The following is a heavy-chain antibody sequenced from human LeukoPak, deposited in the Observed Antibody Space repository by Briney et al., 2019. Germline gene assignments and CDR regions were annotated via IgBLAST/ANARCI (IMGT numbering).Heavy chain of an antibody. J-gene: IGHJ4*02. CDR2: IYHSGST. CDR3: ARGGNDILTGYYLPDY. V-gene: IGHV4-30-2*01. Sequence: PSQTLSLTCAVSGGSISSGGYSWSWIRQPPGKGLEWIGYIYHSGSTYYNPSLKGRVTISVDRSKNQFSLKLSSVTAADTAVYYCARGGNDILTGYYLPDYWGQGTLVTVSS. D-gene: IGHD3-9*01. CDR1: GGSISSGGYS.